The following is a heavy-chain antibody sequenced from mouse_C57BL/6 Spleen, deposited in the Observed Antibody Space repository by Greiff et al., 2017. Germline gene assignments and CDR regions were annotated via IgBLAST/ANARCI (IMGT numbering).Heavy chain of an antibody. Sequence: QVQLQQPGAELVKPGASVKLSCKASGYTFTSYWMQWVKQRPGQGLEWIGEIDPSDSYTNYNQKVKGKATLTVDTSSSTAYMQLSSLTSEDSAVYYCVKTKDSSGLYYAMDYWGQGTSVTVSS. CDR3: VKTKDSSGLYYAMDY. CDR2: IDPSDSYT. CDR1: GYTFTSYW. J-gene: IGHJ4*01. V-gene: IGHV1-50*01. D-gene: IGHD3-2*02.